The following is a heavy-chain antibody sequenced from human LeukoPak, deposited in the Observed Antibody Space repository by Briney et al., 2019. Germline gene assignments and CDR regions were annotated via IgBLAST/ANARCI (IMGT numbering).Heavy chain of an antibody. CDR1: GSTFSNYW. J-gene: IGHJ3*02. CDR3: ARDSGLADAFDI. Sequence: PGGSLRLSCAVSGSTFSNYWMHWVRQAPGKGLVWVSRIKTDGSTTSYADSVKGRFTISRDNAKNMACLQMNSLRAEDTAVYCCARDSGLADAFDIWGQGTMVTVSS. D-gene: IGHD1-26*01. V-gene: IGHV3-74*01. CDR2: IKTDGSTT.